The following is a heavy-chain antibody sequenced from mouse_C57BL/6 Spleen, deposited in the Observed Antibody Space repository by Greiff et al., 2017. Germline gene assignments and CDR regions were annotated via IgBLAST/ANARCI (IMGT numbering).Heavy chain of an antibody. CDR3: ARCSNYPWFAY. Sequence: VKLQQPGAELVKPGASVKMSCKASGYTFTSYWITWVKQRPGQGLEWIGDIYPGSGSTNYNEKFKSKATLTVDTSSSTAFMQLSSLTSEDSAVYYCARCSNYPWFAYWGQGTLVTVSA. CDR2: IYPGSGST. V-gene: IGHV1-55*01. J-gene: IGHJ3*01. D-gene: IGHD2-5*01. CDR1: GYTFTSYW.